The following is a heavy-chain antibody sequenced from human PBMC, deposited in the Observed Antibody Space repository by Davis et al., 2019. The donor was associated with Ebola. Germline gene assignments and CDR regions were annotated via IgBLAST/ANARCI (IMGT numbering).Heavy chain of an antibody. Sequence: SGPTLVKPTQTLTLTCTFSGFSLSTSGVGVGWIRQPPGKALEWLALIYWDDDKRYSPSLKSRLTTTKDTSKNQVVLTMTNMDPVDTATYYCAHIYDILTGYHNWFDPWGQGTLVTVSS. J-gene: IGHJ5*02. V-gene: IGHV2-5*02. CDR3: AHIYDILTGYHNWFDP. CDR1: GFSLSTSGVG. CDR2: IYWDDDK. D-gene: IGHD3-9*01.